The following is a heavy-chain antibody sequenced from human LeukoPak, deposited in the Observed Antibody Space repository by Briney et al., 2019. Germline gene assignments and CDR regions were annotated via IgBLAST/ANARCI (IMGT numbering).Heavy chain of an antibody. Sequence: GSLRLSCAASGFTFDDYGMSWVRQPPGKGLEWIGEVHLDGRTNYNPSLESRLTMSVDVSENQVSLKLTSVTAADTAVYYCAREGGFYRPLDYSGQGTLVTVSS. CDR1: GFTFDDYG. D-gene: IGHD3-3*01. J-gene: IGHJ4*02. CDR2: VHLDGRT. CDR3: AREGGFYRPLDY. V-gene: IGHV4-34*10.